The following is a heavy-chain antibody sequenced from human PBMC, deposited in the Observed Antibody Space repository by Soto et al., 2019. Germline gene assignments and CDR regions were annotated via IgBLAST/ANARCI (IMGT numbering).Heavy chain of an antibody. CDR3: ATTRGLAVGGSFDY. J-gene: IGHJ4*02. V-gene: IGHV4-39*01. D-gene: IGHD3-10*01. CDR2: FYDGNT. CDR1: GGSITRRSSY. Sequence: SETLSLTCIVSGGSITRRSSYWAWIRQPPGKGLEWVGTFYDGNTYHNPSLRSRITIAVDASKNQFSLKLNSVAAADTAFYYCATTRGLAVGGSFDYWGQGMLVTVS.